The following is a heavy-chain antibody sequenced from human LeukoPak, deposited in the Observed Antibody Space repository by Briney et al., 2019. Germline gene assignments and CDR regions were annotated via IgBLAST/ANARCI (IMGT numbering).Heavy chain of an antibody. Sequence: ASVKVSCKASGYTFTGYYMHWVRQAPGQGLEWMGWINPNSGGTNYAQKFQGWVTMTRDTSISTAYMELSRLRSDDTAVYYCARAMAYYDYVWGNSYYYGMDVWGQGTTVTVSS. CDR2: INPNSGGT. D-gene: IGHD3-16*01. J-gene: IGHJ6*02. V-gene: IGHV1-2*04. CDR1: GYTFTGYY. CDR3: ARAMAYYDYVWGNSYYYGMDV.